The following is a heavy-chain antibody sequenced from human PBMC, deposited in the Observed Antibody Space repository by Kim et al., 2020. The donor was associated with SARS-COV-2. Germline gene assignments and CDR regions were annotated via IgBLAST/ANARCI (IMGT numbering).Heavy chain of an antibody. CDR1: GFTFSSYS. D-gene: IGHD2-15*01. CDR3: ATNRDCRGGSCYDVAVFFSYSYYYGMDV. J-gene: IGHJ6*02. V-gene: IGHV3-21*04. Sequence: GGSLRLSCAASGFTFSSYSMNWVRQAPGKGLEWVSSISSSSSYIYYADSVKGRFTISRDNAKNSLYLQMNSLRAEDTAVYYCATNRDCRGGSCYDVAVFFSYSYYYGMDVWGQGTTVTVSS. CDR2: ISSSSSYI.